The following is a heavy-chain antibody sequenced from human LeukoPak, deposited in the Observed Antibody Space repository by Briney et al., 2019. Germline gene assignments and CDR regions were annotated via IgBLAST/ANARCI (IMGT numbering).Heavy chain of an antibody. D-gene: IGHD2-2*02. V-gene: IGHV3-21*04. Sequence: GGSLRLSCAASGFTFSSYSMNWVRQAPGKGLEWVSSISSSSSYIYYADSVKGRFTISRDNAKNSLYLQMNSLRAEDTALYYCAKDIYSFLYSAAIDYWGQGTLVTVSS. J-gene: IGHJ4*02. CDR2: ISSSSSYI. CDR3: AKDIYSFLYSAAIDY. CDR1: GFTFSSYS.